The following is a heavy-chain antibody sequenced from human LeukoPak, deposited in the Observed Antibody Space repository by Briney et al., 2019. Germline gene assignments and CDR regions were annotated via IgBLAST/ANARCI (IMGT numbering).Heavy chain of an antibody. CDR3: ARGRGHSSSWFYYYYGMDV. J-gene: IGHJ6*02. CDR2: MNHNSGNT. V-gene: IGHV1-8*01. D-gene: IGHD6-13*01. CDR1: GYTFTCYD. Sequence: ASVKVSCKASGYTFTCYDINWVRQATGQGLEWMGWMNHNSGNTGYAQKFQGRVTMTRNTSISTAYMELSSLRSEDTAVYYCARGRGHSSSWFYYYYGMDVWGQGTTVTVSS.